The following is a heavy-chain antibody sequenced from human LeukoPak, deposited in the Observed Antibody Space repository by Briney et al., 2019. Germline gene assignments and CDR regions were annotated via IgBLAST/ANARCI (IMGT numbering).Heavy chain of an antibody. CDR2: IGPMFGIA. V-gene: IGHV1-69*05. CDR1: GGTFITYG. D-gene: IGHD5-24*01. Sequence: EASVKVSCKASGGTFITYGINWVRQAPGQGLEWMGGIGPMFGIANYAQKFEGRVSITTDESSTTAYMELSSLRSEDTAFYYCATTSVRDGFNYLDYWGQGTLVPVSS. CDR3: ATTSVRDGFNYLDY. J-gene: IGHJ4*02.